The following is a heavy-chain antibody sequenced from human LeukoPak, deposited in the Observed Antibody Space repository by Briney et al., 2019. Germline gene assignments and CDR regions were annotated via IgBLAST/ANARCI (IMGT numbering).Heavy chain of an antibody. V-gene: IGHV4-30-4*08. CDR2: IYYSGST. D-gene: IGHD2-21*02. J-gene: IGHJ3*02. CDR3: ASSYCGGDCYPTAFDI. CDR1: GGSISSGDYY. Sequence: SETLSLTCTVSGGSISSGDYYWSWIRQPPGKGLEWIGYIYYSGSTYYNPSLKSRVTISVDTSKNQFSLKLSSVTAADTAVYYCASSYCGGDCYPTAFDIWGQGTMVTVSS.